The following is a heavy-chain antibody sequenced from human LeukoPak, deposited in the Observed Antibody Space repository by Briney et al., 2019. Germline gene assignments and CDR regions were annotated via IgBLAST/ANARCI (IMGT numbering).Heavy chain of an antibody. CDR2: IIPIHGTA. CDR1: GYTFTGYY. V-gene: IGHV1-69*08. CDR3: ARARLGYCSSTSCPVGDY. Sequence: GASVKVSCKASGYTFTGYYMHWVRQAPGQGLEWMGRIIPIHGTANYAQKFQGRVTITADKSTSTAYMELSSLRSEDTAVYYCARARLGYCSSTSCPVGDYWGQGTLVTVSS. J-gene: IGHJ4*02. D-gene: IGHD2-2*01.